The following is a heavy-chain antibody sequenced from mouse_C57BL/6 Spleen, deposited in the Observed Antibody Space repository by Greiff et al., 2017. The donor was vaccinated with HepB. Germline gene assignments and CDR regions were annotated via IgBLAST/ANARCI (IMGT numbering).Heavy chain of an antibody. CDR1: GYTFTDYY. J-gene: IGHJ1*03. CDR2: INPNNGGT. CDR3: AREASYYGSSHWYFDV. V-gene: IGHV1-26*01. Sequence: EVMLQQSGPELVKPGASVKISCKASGYTFTDYYMNWVKQSHGKSLEWIGDINPNNGGTSYNQKFKGKATLTVDKSSSTAYMELRSLTSEDSAVYYCAREASYYGSSHWYFDVWGTGTTVTVSS. D-gene: IGHD1-1*01.